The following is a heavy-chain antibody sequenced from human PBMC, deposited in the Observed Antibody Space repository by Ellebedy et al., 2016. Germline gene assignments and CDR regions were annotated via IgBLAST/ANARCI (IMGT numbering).Heavy chain of an antibody. CDR3: ARDLGDYLFDY. J-gene: IGHJ4*02. CDR2: IYSGGST. Sequence: GESLKISCAASGFTVSSNYMSWVRQAPGKGLEWVSVIYSGGSTYYADSVKGRFTISRDNSKNTLYLQMNSLRAEDTAVYYCARDLGDYLFDYWGQGTLVTVSS. D-gene: IGHD4-17*01. CDR1: GFTVSSNY. V-gene: IGHV3-66*01.